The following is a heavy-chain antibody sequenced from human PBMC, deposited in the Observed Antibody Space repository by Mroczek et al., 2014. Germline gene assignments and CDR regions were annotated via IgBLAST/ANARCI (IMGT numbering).Heavy chain of an antibody. J-gene: IGHJ4*02. D-gene: IGHD6-6*01. V-gene: IGHV3-9*01. Sequence: VQLVESGGGLVQPGRSLRLSCAASGFTFDDYAMHWVRQAPGKGLEWVSGISWNSGSIGYADSVKGRFTISRDNAKNSLYLQMNSLRAEDTALYYCAKGEGLAARAPVSGNWGQGTLVTVSS. CDR1: GFTFDDYA. CDR2: ISWNSGSI. CDR3: AKGEGLAARAPVSGN.